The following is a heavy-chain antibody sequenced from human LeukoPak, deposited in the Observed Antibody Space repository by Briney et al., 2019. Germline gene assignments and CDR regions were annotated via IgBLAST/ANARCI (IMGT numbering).Heavy chain of an antibody. CDR3: ASTRSAYYSGSYYYMDV. CDR1: GGSISSYY. J-gene: IGHJ6*03. CDR2: VYTSGTT. Sequence: SETLSLTCTVSGGSISSYYWSWIRQSPGKGLEWIGYVYTSGTTNYNPSLKSRVTISGDTSKNQFSLKLSSVTAADTAVYYCASTRSAYYSGSYYYMDVWGKGTTVTVSS. V-gene: IGHV4-4*09. D-gene: IGHD3-3*01.